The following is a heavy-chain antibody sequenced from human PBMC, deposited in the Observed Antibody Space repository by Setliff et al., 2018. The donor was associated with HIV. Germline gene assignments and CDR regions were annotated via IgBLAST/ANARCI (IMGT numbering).Heavy chain of an antibody. CDR1: GGSFSSYH. Sequence: SETLSLTCTVSGGSFSSYHWSWIRHRAGKGLEWIGHIYASGSTKYNPSLESRVTMSVDTSRTQFSLKLRSVTAADTAVYYCARVFPPIRGAPFGTPPGAFDIWGQGTMVTVSS. D-gene: IGHD2-15*01. J-gene: IGHJ3*02. V-gene: IGHV4-4*07. CDR3: ARVFPPIRGAPFGTPPGAFDI. CDR2: IYASGST.